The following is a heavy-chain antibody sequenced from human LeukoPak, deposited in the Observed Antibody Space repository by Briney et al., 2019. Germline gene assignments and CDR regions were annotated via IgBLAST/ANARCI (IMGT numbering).Heavy chain of an antibody. CDR2: IYYSGST. V-gene: IGHV4-30-4*07. CDR1: GGSLSSGGYS. J-gene: IGHJ6*03. CDR3: ARTTEGGYSYGSFYYYYMDV. D-gene: IGHD5-18*01. Sequence: SETLSLTCAVSGGSLSSGGYSWSWIRQPPGKGLEWIGYIYYSGSTYYNPSLKSRVTISVHTSKNQFSLKLSSVTAADTAVYYCARTTEGGYSYGSFYYYYMDVWGKGATVTISS.